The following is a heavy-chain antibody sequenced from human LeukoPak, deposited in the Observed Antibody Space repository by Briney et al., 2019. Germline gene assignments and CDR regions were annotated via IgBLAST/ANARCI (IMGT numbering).Heavy chain of an antibody. CDR2: ISSDGSVQ. CDR3: TTQIAWGN. Sequence: GRSLRLSCAASGFTFSNSGMHWVRQAPGKGLEWVAVISSDGSVQYYADSVKGRFTIFRDKSKNTLYLQMNSLRAEDTAVYYCTTQIAWGNWGQGTLVTVSS. V-gene: IGHV3-30*03. D-gene: IGHD4-17*01. J-gene: IGHJ4*02. CDR1: GFTFSNSG.